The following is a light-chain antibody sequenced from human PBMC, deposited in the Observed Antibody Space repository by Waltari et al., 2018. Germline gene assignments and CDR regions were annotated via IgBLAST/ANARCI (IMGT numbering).Light chain of an antibody. CDR2: GNT. Sequence: QSVLTQPPSVSGAPGQRVTMSCTGRSSNIGAGYDVQWYQQLPGTAPKLLIYGNTNRPSGVPDRFSGSKSGTSASLAISGLQAEDEGDYYCQSYDTFLRGVFGGGTKLTVL. V-gene: IGLV1-40*01. CDR1: SSNIGAGYD. CDR3: QSYDTFLRGV. J-gene: IGLJ3*02.